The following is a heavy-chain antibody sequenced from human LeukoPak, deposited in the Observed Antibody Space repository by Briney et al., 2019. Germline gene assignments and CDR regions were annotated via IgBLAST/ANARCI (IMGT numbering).Heavy chain of an antibody. V-gene: IGHV1-8*03. CDR3: AKDRGRELPSFALPRPVDY. D-gene: IGHD1-26*01. CDR1: GYTFTSYD. J-gene: IGHJ4*02. Sequence: ASVKVSCKASGYTFTSYDINWVRQATGQGLEWMGYMNPNSGNTGYAQKFQGRVTITINTSISTAYMELSSLRSEDTAVYYCAKDRGRELPSFALPRPVDYWGQGTLVTVSS. CDR2: MNPNSGNT.